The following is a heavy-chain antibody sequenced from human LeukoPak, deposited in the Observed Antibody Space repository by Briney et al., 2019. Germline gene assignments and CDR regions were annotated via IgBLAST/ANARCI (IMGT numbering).Heavy chain of an antibody. CDR2: IYTSGST. Sequence: SETLSLTCAVSGGSISSYYWSWIRQPAGKGREWIGRIYTSGSTNYNPSLKSRVTTSVDTSKNQFSLKVSSVTAADTAVYYCARDKVDGAVDYVISWGQGTLVTVSS. CDR3: ARDKVDGAVDYVIS. D-gene: IGHD4-17*01. CDR1: GGSISSYY. V-gene: IGHV4-4*07. J-gene: IGHJ4*02.